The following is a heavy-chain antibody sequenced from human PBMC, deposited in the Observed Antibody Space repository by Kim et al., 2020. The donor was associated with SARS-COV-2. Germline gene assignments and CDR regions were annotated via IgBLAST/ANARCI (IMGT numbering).Heavy chain of an antibody. CDR3: ATRRDGYNRHYYYGMDV. J-gene: IGHJ6*02. V-gene: IGHV1-24*01. CDR1: GYTLTELS. Sequence: ASVKVSCKVSGYTLTELSMHWVRQAPGKGLEWMGGFDPEDGETIYAQKFQGRVTMTEDTSTDTAYMELSSLRSEDTAVYYCATRRDGYNRHYYYGMDVWGQGTTVTVSS. D-gene: IGHD5-12*01. CDR2: FDPEDGET.